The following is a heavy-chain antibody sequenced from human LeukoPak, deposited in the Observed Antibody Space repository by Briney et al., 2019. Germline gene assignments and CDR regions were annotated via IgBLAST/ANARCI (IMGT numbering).Heavy chain of an antibody. J-gene: IGHJ4*02. D-gene: IGHD2/OR15-2a*01. Sequence: GGSLRLSCAASGFTFDDYDMNWVRQAPGKGLEWVSRINWNGGSTGYADSVKGRFTIPRDNSKNTLYLQMNSLRAEDTAVYYCAKDFSAGWHYWGQGTLVTVSS. V-gene: IGHV3-20*04. CDR1: GFTFDDYD. CDR3: AKDFSAGWHY. CDR2: INWNGGST.